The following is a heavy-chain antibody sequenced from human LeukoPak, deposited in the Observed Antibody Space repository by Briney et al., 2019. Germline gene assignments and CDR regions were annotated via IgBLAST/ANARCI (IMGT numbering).Heavy chain of an antibody. V-gene: IGHV3-66*01. J-gene: IGHJ4*02. D-gene: IGHD6-19*01. CDR1: GFTVSSNY. CDR3: ARDWGSGWYYFDY. Sequence: RGGSLRLSCAASGFTVSSNYMSWVRQAPGKGLEWVSIIYSGGNTYYADSVKGRFTISRDNSKNTLYLQMNSLRAEDTAVYYCARDWGSGWYYFDYWGQGTLVTVSS. CDR2: IYSGGNT.